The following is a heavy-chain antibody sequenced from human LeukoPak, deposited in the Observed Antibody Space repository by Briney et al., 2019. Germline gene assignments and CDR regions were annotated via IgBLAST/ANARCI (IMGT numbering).Heavy chain of an antibody. CDR3: AKDLRGVTMVRGFDY. CDR1: GFTFSSYG. Sequence: GGSLRLSCAASGFTFSSYGMHWVRQAPGKGLEWVAFIRYDGSNKYYADSVKGRFTISRDNSKNTLYLQMNSLRAEDTAVYYCAKDLRGVTMVRGFDYWGQGTLVTVSS. CDR2: IRYDGSNK. V-gene: IGHV3-30*02. D-gene: IGHD3-10*01. J-gene: IGHJ4*02.